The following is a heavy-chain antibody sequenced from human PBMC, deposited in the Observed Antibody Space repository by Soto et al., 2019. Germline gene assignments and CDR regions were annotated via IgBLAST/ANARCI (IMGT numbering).Heavy chain of an antibody. V-gene: IGHV1-18*01. D-gene: IGHD3-10*01. CDR2: ISAYNGKT. CDR1: GYTFTSNG. Sequence: QVQLVQSGAEVKKPGASVKVSCKASGYTFTSNGISWVRQAPGQGLEWMGWISAYNGKTKYAQMLQGRVTMTTDTXTXQAYMELRSLRSDDTAVYYCARDRHYGSGGTNWFDPWGQGTLVTVSS. CDR3: ARDRHYGSGGTNWFDP. J-gene: IGHJ5*02.